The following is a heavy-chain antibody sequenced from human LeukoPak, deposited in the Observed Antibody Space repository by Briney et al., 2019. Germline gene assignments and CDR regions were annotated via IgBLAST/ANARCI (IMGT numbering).Heavy chain of an antibody. Sequence: RGESLKISCKGSGYSFTSYWIGWVRQMPGKGLEWMGIIYPGDSDTRYSPSFQGQVTISADKSISTAYLQWSSLKASDTAMYYCARGLGLPSYYYYYGMDVWGQGTTVTVSS. V-gene: IGHV5-51*01. CDR1: GYSFTSYW. CDR3: ARGLGLPSYYYYYGMDV. J-gene: IGHJ6*02. CDR2: IYPGDSDT. D-gene: IGHD6-19*01.